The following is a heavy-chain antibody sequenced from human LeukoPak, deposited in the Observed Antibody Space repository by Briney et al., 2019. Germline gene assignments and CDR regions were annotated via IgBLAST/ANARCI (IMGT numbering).Heavy chain of an antibody. V-gene: IGHV1-69*13. CDR3: ARGLYDFWSGRNWFDP. J-gene: IGHJ5*02. Sequence: SVKVSCKASGGTFSSYAISWVRQAPGQGLEWMGGIIPIFGTANYAQKFQGRVTITADESTSTAYMELSSLRSEDTAVYYCARGLYDFWSGRNWFDPWGQGTLATVSS. CDR1: GGTFSSYA. CDR2: IIPIFGTA. D-gene: IGHD3-3*01.